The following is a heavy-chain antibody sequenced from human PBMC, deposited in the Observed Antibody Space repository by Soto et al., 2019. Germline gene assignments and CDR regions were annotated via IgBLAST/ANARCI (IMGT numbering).Heavy chain of an antibody. J-gene: IGHJ4*02. CDR2: ISVYNGNT. CDR3: ARQDTSGYAFDY. V-gene: IGHV1-18*01. Sequence: ASVKVSCKASGYTFTSYGISWVRQAPGQGLEWMGWISVYNGNTNYAQKLQGRVTMTTDTSTSTAYMELRSLRSDDTAVYYCARQDTSGYAFDYWGQGTLVTVSS. CDR1: GYTFTSYG. D-gene: IGHD3-22*01.